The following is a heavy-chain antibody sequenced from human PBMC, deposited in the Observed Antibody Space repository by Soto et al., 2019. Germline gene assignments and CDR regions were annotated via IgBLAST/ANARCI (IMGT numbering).Heavy chain of an antibody. CDR1: GGSFSCYY. D-gene: IGHD3-10*01. Sequence: SETLSLTCAVYGGSFSCYYWIWIRQPPGKGLEWIGEINHSGSTNYNPSLKSRVTISVDTSKNQFSLKLSSVTAADTAVYYCARGRGRVLWFGACRMDVWGQGTTVTVSS. J-gene: IGHJ6*02. V-gene: IGHV4-34*01. CDR3: ARGRGRVLWFGACRMDV. CDR2: INHSGST.